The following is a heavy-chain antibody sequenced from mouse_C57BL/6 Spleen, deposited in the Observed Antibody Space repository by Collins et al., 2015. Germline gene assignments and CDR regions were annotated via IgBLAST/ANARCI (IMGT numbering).Heavy chain of an antibody. CDR2: INPSNGGT. Sequence: QVQLQQPGTELVKPGASVKLSCKASGYTFTSYWMHWVKQRPGQGLEWIGNINPSNGGTNYNKKFKSKATLTVDKSSSTAYMQLSSLTSEDSAVYYCARPHYYGSSHWYFDVWGTGTTVTVSS. J-gene: IGHJ1*03. V-gene: IGHV1-53*01. CDR1: GYTFTSYW. CDR3: ARPHYYGSSHWYFDV. D-gene: IGHD1-1*01.